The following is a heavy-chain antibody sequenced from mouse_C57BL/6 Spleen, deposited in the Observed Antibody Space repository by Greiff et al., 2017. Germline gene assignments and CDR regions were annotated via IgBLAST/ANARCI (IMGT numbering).Heavy chain of an antibody. Sequence: DVKLQESGGGLVQPGGSMKLSCVASGFTFSNYWMNWVRQSPEKGLEWVAQIRLKSDNYATHYAASVKGRFTISRDDSKSSVYLQINNIRDEDTGIYYCTGPGGYYYWFADWGQGTLVTVSA. CDR3: TGPGGYYYWFAD. CDR1: GFTFSNYW. D-gene: IGHD2-3*01. J-gene: IGHJ3*01. V-gene: IGHV6-3*01. CDR2: IRLKSDNYAT.